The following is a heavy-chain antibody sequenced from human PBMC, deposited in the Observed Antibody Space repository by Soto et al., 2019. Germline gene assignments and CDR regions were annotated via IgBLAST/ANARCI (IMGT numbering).Heavy chain of an antibody. D-gene: IGHD2-21*01. Sequence: GGSLRLSCAASGFTFSTYAMTRVRQAPGRGLEWVSTILHDETPFYTDSVKGRFTISRDNVRGTLYLQMNGLRVEDAALYFCAKDLFPTSGQRFFFESWRQGSLVTVSS. V-gene: IGHV3-23*01. CDR2: ILHDETP. J-gene: IGHJ4*02. CDR3: AKDLFPTSGQRFFFES. CDR1: GFTFSTYA.